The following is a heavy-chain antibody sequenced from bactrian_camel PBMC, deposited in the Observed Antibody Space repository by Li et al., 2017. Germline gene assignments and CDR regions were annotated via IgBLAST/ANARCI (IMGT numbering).Heavy chain of an antibody. Sequence: HVQLVESGGGQVEAGGSLRLSCVVFGHSRGSNCVGWYRLPPGRAPAEREGIAAIRRSGGETWYAGSVKGRFTISQDDRKRTLYLQMDHLQPEDTGMYYCAATRALGRWLALSQNAYEFWGQGTQVTVS. D-gene: IGHD1*01. V-gene: IGHV3S55*01. CDR3: AATRALGRWLALSQNAYEF. CDR2: IRRSGGET. J-gene: IGHJ4*01. CDR1: GHSRGSNC.